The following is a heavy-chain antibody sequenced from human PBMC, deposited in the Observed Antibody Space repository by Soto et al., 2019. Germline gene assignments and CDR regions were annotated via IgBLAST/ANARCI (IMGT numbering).Heavy chain of an antibody. CDR3: ARGGFQLLPYY. CDR2: IYYTGST. V-gene: IGHV4-30-2*06. CDR1: GGSISKDAYS. J-gene: IGHJ4*02. Sequence: HSETLSLTCAVSGGSISKDAYSWSWIRQSSGTGLEWIGYIYYTGSTYYNPSLKSRVTISIDKSKNQSSLKLTSVTAADTAVYYCARGGFQLLPYYWGRGTLVTVSS. D-gene: IGHD2-2*01.